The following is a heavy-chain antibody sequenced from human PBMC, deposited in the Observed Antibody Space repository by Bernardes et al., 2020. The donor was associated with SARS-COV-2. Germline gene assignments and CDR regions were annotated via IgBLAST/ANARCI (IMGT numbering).Heavy chain of an antibody. Sequence: SETLSLTCTVSGGSISSYFRSWIRQPAGKGLEWIGRIYTSGSTKYTDYNPSLKSRVTMSIDTSKNQFSLKLSSVTAADTAVYYCAALNGNAEWFDPWGQGILVTVSS. V-gene: IGHV4-4*07. J-gene: IGHJ5*02. CDR1: GGSISSYF. CDR3: AALNGNAEWFDP. D-gene: IGHD2-8*01. CDR2: IYTSGST.